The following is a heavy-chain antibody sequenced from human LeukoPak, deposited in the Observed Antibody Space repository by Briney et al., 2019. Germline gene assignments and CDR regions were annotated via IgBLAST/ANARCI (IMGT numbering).Heavy chain of an antibody. J-gene: IGHJ1*01. CDR3: ARDPPYYDSSGPHFQH. CDR1: GYTFTGYY. D-gene: IGHD3-22*01. V-gene: IGHV1-2*06. CDR2: INPNSGGT. Sequence: GASVKVSCKASGYTFTGYYMHWVRQAPGQGLEWMGRINPNSGGTNYAQEFQGRVTMTRDTSISTAYMELSRLRSDDTAVYYCARDPPYYDSSGPHFQHWGQGTLVTVSS.